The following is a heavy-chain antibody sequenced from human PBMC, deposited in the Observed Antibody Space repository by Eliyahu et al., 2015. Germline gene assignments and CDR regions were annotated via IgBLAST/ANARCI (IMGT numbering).Heavy chain of an antibody. V-gene: IGHV1-3*01. CDR1: GYTFTTYX. D-gene: IGHD2-2*01. CDR2: INGGNGNT. J-gene: IGHJ5*02. Sequence: QVQLVQSGAEVKKPGASVKVSCKPSGYTFTTYXMHWVRQAPGQRLEWMGWINGGNGNTKYSQKFQGRVTFTRDTSARTAYMELSSLRSEDTAVYYCARSTRGYCSSTSCYYWFDPWGQGTLVTVSS. CDR3: ARSTRGYCSSTSCYYWFDP.